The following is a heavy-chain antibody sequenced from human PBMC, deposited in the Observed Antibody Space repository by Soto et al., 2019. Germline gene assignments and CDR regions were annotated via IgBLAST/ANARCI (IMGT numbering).Heavy chain of an antibody. Sequence: ESGGDFVQPGRSLRLSCAASGFPFHGYGMVWVRRVAGKGLEWVSGITSDSGKVGYADSVKGRFTISRDNARNSLYLQMNSLRVEDTAFYYCAKDRGSVLGVISEWGQGTLVTVSS. CDR2: ITSDSGKV. J-gene: IGHJ4*02. CDR3: AKDRGSVLGVISE. V-gene: IGHV3-9*01. CDR1: GFPFHGYG. D-gene: IGHD3-10*01.